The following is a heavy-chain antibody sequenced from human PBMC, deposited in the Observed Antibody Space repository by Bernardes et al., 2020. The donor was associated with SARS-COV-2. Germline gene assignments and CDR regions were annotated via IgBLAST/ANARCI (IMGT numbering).Heavy chain of an antibody. D-gene: IGHD3-16*01. CDR1: GYKLHHCW. V-gene: IGHV5-51*01. CDR3: VRPKNAPLGDGFDY. Sequence: GASLKNSSQGSGYKLHHCWIGWVRPMPGEGLDWLGSIFAGDSETKYSPSLEGQVTISADTSISTVYLQWNSLKTSDTAMYYCVRPKNAPLGDGFDYWGQGTRVIVTS. CDR2: IFAGDSET. J-gene: IGHJ4*02.